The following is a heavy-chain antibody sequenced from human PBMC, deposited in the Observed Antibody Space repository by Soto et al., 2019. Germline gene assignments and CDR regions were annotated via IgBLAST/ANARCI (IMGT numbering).Heavy chain of an antibody. Sequence: GGSLRLSCTTSGFTFGDYAMAWFRQAPGKGLEWVGFIRSKVDGGTTQYAASVKGRFTISRDDSKSIAYLQMSSLKAEDTAVYYCVRDRPLDYWGQGNLVTVSS. CDR2: IRSKVDGGTT. CDR3: VRDRPLDY. V-gene: IGHV3-49*03. CDR1: GFTFGDYA. J-gene: IGHJ4*02.